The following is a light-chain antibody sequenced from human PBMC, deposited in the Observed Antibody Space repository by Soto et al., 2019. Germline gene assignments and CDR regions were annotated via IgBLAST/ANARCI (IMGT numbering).Light chain of an antibody. CDR1: SSNLGDNT. CDR3: AAWDATLDGYV. J-gene: IGLJ1*01. Sequence: QSVLTQPPSASGTPGPRVTISCSTSSSNLGDNTVNWYQHVPGTAPKLLIYSYDQRPSGVPDRFSGSRSGTSASLAISGLQSEDEADYYCAAWDATLDGYVFGTGTKVTVL. CDR2: SYD. V-gene: IGLV1-44*01.